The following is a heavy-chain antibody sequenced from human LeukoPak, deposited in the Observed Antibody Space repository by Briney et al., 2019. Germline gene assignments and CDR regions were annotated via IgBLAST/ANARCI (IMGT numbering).Heavy chain of an antibody. CDR2: INHSGST. CDR1: GGSISSSNW. CDR3: ARGPPYGSGSYDY. Sequence: SETLSLTCAVSGGSISSSNWWSWVRQPPGKGLEWIGEINHSGSTNYNPSLKSRVTISVDTSKNQFSLKLSSVTAADTAVYYCARGPPYGSGSYDYWGQGTLVTVSS. J-gene: IGHJ4*02. D-gene: IGHD3-10*01. V-gene: IGHV4-4*02.